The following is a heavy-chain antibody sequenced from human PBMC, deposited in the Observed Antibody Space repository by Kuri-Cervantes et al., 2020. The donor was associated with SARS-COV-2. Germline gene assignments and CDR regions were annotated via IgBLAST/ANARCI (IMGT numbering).Heavy chain of an antibody. CDR3: ARQGVVVPVAIGDAFDI. CDR2: IKQDGSEK. V-gene: IGHV3-7*01. CDR1: GFTFSSYW. J-gene: IGHJ3*02. D-gene: IGHD2-2*02. Sequence: GESLKISCAASGFTFSSYWMSWVRQAPGKGLEWVANIKQDGSEKYYVDSVKGRFTISRDNAKSSLYLQMNSLRAEDTAVYYCARQGVVVPVAIGDAFDIWGQGTMVTVSS.